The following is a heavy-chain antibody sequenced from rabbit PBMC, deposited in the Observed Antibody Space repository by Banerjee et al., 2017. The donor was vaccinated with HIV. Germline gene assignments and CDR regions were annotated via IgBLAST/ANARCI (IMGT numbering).Heavy chain of an antibody. D-gene: IGHD8-1*01. CDR1: GFSFSDNYA. CDR3: ARDLGGSSDL. J-gene: IGHJ4*01. Sequence: QEQLEESGGDLVKPEGSLTLTCTASGFSFSDNYAMCWVRQAPGKGLEWIACINAANDGNKCYASWAKGRFTISKTSSTTVTLEMTSLTAADTATYFCARDLGGSSDLWGPGTLVTVS. V-gene: IGHV1S45*01. CDR2: INAANDGNK.